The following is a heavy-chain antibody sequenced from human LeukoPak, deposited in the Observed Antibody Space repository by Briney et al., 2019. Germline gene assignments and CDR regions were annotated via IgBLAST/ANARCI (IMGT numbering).Heavy chain of an antibody. D-gene: IGHD3-16*01. CDR3: ARSAEVHLGELLVGGRSFDY. J-gene: IGHJ4*02. Sequence: GGSLRLSCAASGFTFSGYSMNWVRQAPGKGLEWVSSISSGSAYMYSADSVKGRFTISRDNAKNSLYLQMNSLRAEDTAVYYCARSAEVHLGELLVGGRSFDYWGQGTLVTVSS. CDR1: GFTFSGYS. CDR2: ISSGSAYM. V-gene: IGHV3-21*01.